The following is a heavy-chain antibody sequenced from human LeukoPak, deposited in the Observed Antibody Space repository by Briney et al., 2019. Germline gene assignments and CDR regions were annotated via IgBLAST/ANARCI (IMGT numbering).Heavy chain of an antibody. Sequence: SETLSLTCSVSGDSISLSFYYWGWIRQPPGKALEWIGSVYYSGTTSYNPSLKSRVTISVDLSKNHFSLRLRSVTAADTAMYYCARGTLYRGWSYYLDFWGQGSQVTVSS. V-gene: IGHV4-39*07. CDR3: ARGTLYRGWSYYLDF. D-gene: IGHD6-19*01. CDR1: GDSISLSFYY. J-gene: IGHJ4*02. CDR2: VYYSGTT.